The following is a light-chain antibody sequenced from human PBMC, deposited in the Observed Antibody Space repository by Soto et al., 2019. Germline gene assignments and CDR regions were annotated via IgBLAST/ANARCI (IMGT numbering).Light chain of an antibody. CDR1: SNNVGSYNL. Sequence: QSALTQPASVSGSPGQSITISCTGTSNNVGSYNLVSWYQQHPGKAPKLMIHEGSKRPSGVSDRFSGSKSGNTASLTISGLQSEDEADYYCYSYAGSSTYVFGSGTKVTVL. V-gene: IGLV2-23*01. CDR3: YSYAGSSTYV. CDR2: EGS. J-gene: IGLJ1*01.